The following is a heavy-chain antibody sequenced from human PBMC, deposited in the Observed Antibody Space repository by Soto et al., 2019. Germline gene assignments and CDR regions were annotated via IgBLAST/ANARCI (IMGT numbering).Heavy chain of an antibody. J-gene: IGHJ6*02. CDR3: AVNGGYARGNYYYYGMDV. V-gene: IGHV1-69*13. CDR1: GGTFSSYA. Sequence: SVKVSCKASGGTFSSYAISWVRQAPGQGLEWMGGIIPIFGTANYAQKFQGRVTITADESTSTAYMELSSLRSEDTAVYYCAVNGGYARGNYYYYGMDVWGQGTTVTVSS. CDR2: IIPIFGTA. D-gene: IGHD5-12*01.